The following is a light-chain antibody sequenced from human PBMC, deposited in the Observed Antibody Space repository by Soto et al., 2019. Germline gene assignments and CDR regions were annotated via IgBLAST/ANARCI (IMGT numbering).Light chain of an antibody. CDR3: QQYGSSPWT. CDR1: QSVSSN. J-gene: IGKJ1*01. Sequence: EIVITQSPATLSVSPGDRATLSCRASQSVSSNLAWYQQRPGQAPRLLIYGASTRATGIPARFSGSGSGTDFTLTISRLEPEDFAVYYCQQYGSSPWTFGQGTKVDIK. CDR2: GAS. V-gene: IGKV3-15*01.